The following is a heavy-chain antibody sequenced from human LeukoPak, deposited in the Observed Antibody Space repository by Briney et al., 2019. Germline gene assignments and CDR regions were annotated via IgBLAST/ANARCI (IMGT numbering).Heavy chain of an antibody. Sequence: SETLSLTCTVSGGSISTYYWSWIRQPPGKGLEWVGYVYRSGSTSYNPSLKSRVSISVDTSKNQFSLKLRSVTAADTAVYYCARLYDILSGYDAFEIWGQGTMVAVSS. CDR3: ARLYDILSGYDAFEI. CDR2: VYRSGST. CDR1: GGSISTYY. V-gene: IGHV4-4*08. J-gene: IGHJ3*02. D-gene: IGHD3-9*01.